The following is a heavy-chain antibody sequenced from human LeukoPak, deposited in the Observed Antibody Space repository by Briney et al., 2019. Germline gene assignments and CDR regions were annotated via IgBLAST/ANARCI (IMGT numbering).Heavy chain of an antibody. CDR1: GITLSNYG. Sequence: GGSLRLSCAVSGITLSNYGMSWVRQAPEKGLEWVAGISDSGGRTNYADSVKGRFTISRDNMKNSLFLQISSLRAEDTAVYYCAGSRYPEPQDLNYWGQGTLVIVS. J-gene: IGHJ4*02. CDR3: AGSRYPEPQDLNY. D-gene: IGHD3-10*01. CDR2: ISDSGGRT. V-gene: IGHV3-23*01.